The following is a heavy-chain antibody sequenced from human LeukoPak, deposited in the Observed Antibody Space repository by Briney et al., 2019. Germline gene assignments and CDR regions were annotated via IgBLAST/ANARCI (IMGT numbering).Heavy chain of an antibody. V-gene: IGHV4-30-4*08. J-gene: IGHJ3*02. CDR2: IYYSGST. CDR3: ARGVPGLDYYDSSGHDAFDI. Sequence: PSETLSLTCTVSGGSISSGDYYWSWIRQPPGKGLEWIVYIYYSGSTYYNPSLKSRVTISVDTSKNQFSLKLSSVTAADTAVYYCARGVPGLDYYDSSGHDAFDIWGQGTMVTVSS. CDR1: GGSISSGDYY. D-gene: IGHD3-22*01.